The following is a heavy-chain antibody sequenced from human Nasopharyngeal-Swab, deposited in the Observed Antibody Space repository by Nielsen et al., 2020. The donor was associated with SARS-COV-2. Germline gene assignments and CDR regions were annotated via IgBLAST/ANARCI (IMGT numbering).Heavy chain of an antibody. CDR3: AKDTSLKIRYSSSSHFDY. D-gene: IGHD6-6*01. CDR1: GFTFSSYA. J-gene: IGHJ4*02. Sequence: GESLKISCAASGFTFSSYAMSWVRQAPGKGLGWVSAISGSGGSTYYADSVKGRFTISRDNSKNTLYLQMNSLRAEDTAVYYCAKDTSLKIRYSSSSHFDYWGQGTLVTVSS. V-gene: IGHV3-23*01. CDR2: ISGSGGST.